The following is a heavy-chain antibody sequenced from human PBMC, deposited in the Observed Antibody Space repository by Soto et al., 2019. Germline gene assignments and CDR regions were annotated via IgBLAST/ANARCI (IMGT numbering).Heavy chain of an antibody. D-gene: IGHD3-10*01. CDR1: GYRFSTYW. J-gene: IGHJ4*02. CDR3: ARHLSPYASGRLMEGFDS. Sequence: EVQLVQSGAEVGKPGESLRISCKGSGYRFSTYWISWARQMPGKGLEWMGRIDPSDSYTNYSPSFQGHVTISADKAISTAYLQWISLQASDTAMYYCARHLSPYASGRLMEGFDSWGQGTLVTVSS. CDR2: IDPSDSYT. V-gene: IGHV5-10-1*03.